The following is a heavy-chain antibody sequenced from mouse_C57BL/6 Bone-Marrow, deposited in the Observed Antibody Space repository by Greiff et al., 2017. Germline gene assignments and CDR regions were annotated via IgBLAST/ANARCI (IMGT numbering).Heavy chain of an antibody. V-gene: IGHV2-6-1*01. CDR1: GFSLTSYG. CDR3: ARHEYGEGSMDY. D-gene: IGHD2-13*01. J-gene: IGHJ4*01. CDR2: IWSDGST. Sequence: QVQLQQPGPGLVAPSQSLSITCNVSGFSLTSYGVHWVRQTPGKGLEWLVVIWSDGSTTYNSAHKSKLGISKDNSKCQVFFKMNNLQTDNTAIYYCARHEYGEGSMDYWGQGTSVTVSS.